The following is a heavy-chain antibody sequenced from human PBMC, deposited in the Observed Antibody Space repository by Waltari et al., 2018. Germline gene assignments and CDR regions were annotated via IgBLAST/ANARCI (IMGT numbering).Heavy chain of an antibody. CDR2: TSGRGTNT. V-gene: IGHV3-23*01. J-gene: IGHJ4*01. Sequence: EVQLLDSGGGLVQSGGSLRLSCAASGFSFSSYAMTWVRQAPGKGLEWVSTTSGRGTNTYYADSVRGRFTMSRDNSRHTLYLQMNSLRAGDTAVYYCAKSRGIYASGWPPFDYWGQGTLVTVSS. CDR3: AKSRGIYASGWPPFDY. D-gene: IGHD6-19*01. CDR1: GFSFSSYA.